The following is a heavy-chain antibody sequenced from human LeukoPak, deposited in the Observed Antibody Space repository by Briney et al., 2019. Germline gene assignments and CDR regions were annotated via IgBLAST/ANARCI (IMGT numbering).Heavy chain of an antibody. CDR2: INPNSGGT. CDR1: GYTFTGYY. J-gene: IGHJ4*02. D-gene: IGHD3-3*01. Sequence: ASVKVSCKASGYTFTGYYMHWVRQAPGQGLEWMGWINPNSGGTNYAQKFQGRVTMTRDTSISTAYMELSRLRSDGTAVYYCARSQRFLEWLSPSFDYWGQGTLVTVSS. CDR3: ARSQRFLEWLSPSFDY. V-gene: IGHV1-2*02.